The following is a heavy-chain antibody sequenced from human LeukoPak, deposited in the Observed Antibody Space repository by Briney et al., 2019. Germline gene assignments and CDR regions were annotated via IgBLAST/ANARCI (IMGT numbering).Heavy chain of an antibody. CDR1: GYTFTRYG. CDR2: ISAYNGNT. Sequence: GASVKVSCKASGYTFTRYGISWVRQAPGQGLEWMGWISAYNGNTNYAQKLQGRVTMTTDTSTSTAYMELRSLRSDDTAVYYCARGYPGIAVAGTRDFDYWGQGTLVTVSS. J-gene: IGHJ4*02. D-gene: IGHD6-19*01. V-gene: IGHV1-18*01. CDR3: ARGYPGIAVAGTRDFDY.